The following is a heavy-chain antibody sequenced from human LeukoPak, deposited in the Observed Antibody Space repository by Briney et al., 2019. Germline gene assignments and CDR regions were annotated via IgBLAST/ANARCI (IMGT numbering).Heavy chain of an antibody. D-gene: IGHD3-10*01. CDR2: ISHDGSKK. CDR1: GFTFTSYA. J-gene: IGHJ6*02. V-gene: IGHV3-30*18. CDR3: AKDMGGLWFGERSYDYYGMDV. Sequence: PGGSLRLSCGVSGFTFTSYAMHWVRQAPGKGLEWLASISHDGSKKNSADSVKGRFAISRDNSKNTLYLQLTSVRSEDTATYYCAKDMGGLWFGERSYDYYGMDVWGQGTTVTVSS.